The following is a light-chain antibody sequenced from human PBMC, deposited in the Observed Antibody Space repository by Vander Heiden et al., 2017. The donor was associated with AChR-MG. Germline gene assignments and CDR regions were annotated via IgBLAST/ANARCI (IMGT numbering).Light chain of an antibody. J-gene: IGLJ3*02. CDR3: ASWDDGLNGWV. CDR1: SSNIGRNS. V-gene: IGLV1-44*01. Sequence: QSVVSQPPSASGTPGQRVSISCSGSSSNIGRNSVNWYQQLPGTAPKLLIYGNDKRPSGVPDRFSGSKSGTSASLAISGLQSEDEADYHCASWDDGLNGWVFGGGTKLTVL. CDR2: GND.